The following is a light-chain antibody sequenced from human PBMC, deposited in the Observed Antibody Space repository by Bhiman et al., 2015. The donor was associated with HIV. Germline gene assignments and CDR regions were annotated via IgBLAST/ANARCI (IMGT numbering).Light chain of an antibody. J-gene: IGLJ2*01. CDR3: QAWDSPTVV. CDR2: QDD. Sequence: SYELTQPPSLSVSPGQTASITCSGDKLGNRYACWYQQKPGQSPVLVIYQDDKRPSGIPERFSGSNSGNTATLTISGTQAMDEADYYCQAWDSPTVVFGGGTKLTVL. V-gene: IGLV3-1*01. CDR1: KLGNRY.